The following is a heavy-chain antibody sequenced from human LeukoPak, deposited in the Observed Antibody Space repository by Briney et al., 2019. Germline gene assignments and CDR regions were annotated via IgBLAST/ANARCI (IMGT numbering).Heavy chain of an antibody. V-gene: IGHV7-4-1*02. CDR2: INTNTGNP. D-gene: IGHD6-13*01. Sequence: ASVKVSRKASGYTFTSYAMNWVRQAPGQGLEWMGWINTNTGNPTYAQGFTGRFVFSLDTSVSTAYLQISSLKAEDTAVYYCARDPNSSSWNYYYNYMDVWGKGTTVTVSS. CDR1: GYTFTSYA. J-gene: IGHJ6*03. CDR3: ARDPNSSSWNYYYNYMDV.